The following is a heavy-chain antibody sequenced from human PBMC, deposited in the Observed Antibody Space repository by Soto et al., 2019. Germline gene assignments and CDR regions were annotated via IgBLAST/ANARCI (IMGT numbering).Heavy chain of an antibody. J-gene: IGHJ4*02. CDR3: ARGGDWQFDY. V-gene: IGHV4-4*02. CDR2: IHHSGRT. CDR1: GDSISSDKW. Sequence: QVQLQESGPGLVKPSGTLSLTCAVSGDSISSDKWWSGVRQPPGKGLEWIGEIHHSGRTNYNPSLKSRVTTLVEKSKTQVSLELSSMTAGDTAVYYCARGGDWQFDYWGQGTLVTVSS. D-gene: IGHD2-21*02.